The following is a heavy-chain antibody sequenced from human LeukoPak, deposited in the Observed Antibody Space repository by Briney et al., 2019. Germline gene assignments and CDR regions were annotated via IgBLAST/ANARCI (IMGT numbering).Heavy chain of an antibody. V-gene: IGHV3-48*02. J-gene: IGHJ4*02. Sequence: PGGSLRLSCAASGFTFNSYPMNWVRQAPGKGLEWVSYISSRSSTIYYADSVKGRFSISRDNAKNSLYLQMNSLRDEDTAVYYCARVYGSGSYSIDYWGQGTLVTVSS. D-gene: IGHD3-10*01. CDR1: GFTFNSYP. CDR2: ISSRSSTI. CDR3: ARVYGSGSYSIDY.